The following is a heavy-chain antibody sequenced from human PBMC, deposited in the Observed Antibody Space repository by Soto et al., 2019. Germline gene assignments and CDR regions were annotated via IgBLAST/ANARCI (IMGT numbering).Heavy chain of an antibody. D-gene: IGHD2-2*01. J-gene: IGHJ5*02. CDR1: GGSISSGGYY. V-gene: IGHV4-31*03. CDR2: IYYSGST. CDR3: ARRVSVPAARNWFDP. Sequence: TLSLTCTVSGGSISSGGYYWSWIRQHPGKGLEWIGYIYYSGSTYYNPSLKSRVTISVDTSKNQFSLKLSSVTAADTAVYYCARRVSVPAARNWFDPWGQGTLVTVS.